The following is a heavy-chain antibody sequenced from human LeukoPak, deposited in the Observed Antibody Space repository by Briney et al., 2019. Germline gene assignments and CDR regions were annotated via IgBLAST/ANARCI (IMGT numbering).Heavy chain of an antibody. J-gene: IGHJ6*04. D-gene: IGHD3-10*02. CDR3: AELGITMIGGV. V-gene: IGHV3-21*01. CDR1: GFTFSSYS. CDR2: INSQSSYI. Sequence: GGSLRLSCAASGFTFSSYSMNWVRQAPGKGLEWVSSINSQSSYIYYADSVKGRFTISRDNAKNSLYLQMNSLRAEDTAVYYCAELGITMIGGVWGKGTTVTISS.